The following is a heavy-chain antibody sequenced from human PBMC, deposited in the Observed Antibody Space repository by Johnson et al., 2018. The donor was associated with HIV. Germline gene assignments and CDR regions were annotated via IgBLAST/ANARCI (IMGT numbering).Heavy chain of an antibody. J-gene: IGHJ3*02. Sequence: VQLVESGGGLVQPGGSLRLSCAASGFDFSIYAMNWVRQAPGKGLEWVSGITDRSDTTYYADSVRGRFTISRDNSKNTLYLQMNSLRAEDTALYYCAKDTGAYYYDSSGYWDAFDIWGQGTMVTVSS. D-gene: IGHD3-22*01. CDR1: GFDFSIYA. CDR2: ITDRSDTT. CDR3: AKDTGAYYYDSSGYWDAFDI. V-gene: IGHV3-23*04.